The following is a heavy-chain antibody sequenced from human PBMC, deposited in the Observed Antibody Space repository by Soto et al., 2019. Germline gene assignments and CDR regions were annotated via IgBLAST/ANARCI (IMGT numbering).Heavy chain of an antibody. CDR3: EKEGGRRGQCLIAPXDY. J-gene: IGHJ4*02. V-gene: IGHV4-61*01. CDR2: IYYSGST. D-gene: IGHD3-16*01. Sequence: SETLSLTCTVSGGSVSSGSYXWSWIRQPPGKGLECIGYIYYSGSTNYNPSLKSRVTISVDTSKNQFSLKLSSVTAADTAVYYCEKEGGRRGQCLIAPXDYWGKGTLVPVS. CDR1: GGSVSSGSYX.